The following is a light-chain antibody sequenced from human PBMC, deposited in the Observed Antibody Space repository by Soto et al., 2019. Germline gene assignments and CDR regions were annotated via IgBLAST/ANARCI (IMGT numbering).Light chain of an antibody. J-gene: IGLJ2*01. V-gene: IGLV2-23*02. CDR3: CSYAGSSTFEV. CDR2: EVS. Sequence: QSALTQPASVSGSPGQSITISCTGTSSDVGSYNLVSWYQQHPGKAPKLMIYEVSKRPSGVSNLFSGSKSGNTASLTISGLQAADEADYYSCSYAGSSTFEVFGGGTKLTVL. CDR1: SSDVGSYNL.